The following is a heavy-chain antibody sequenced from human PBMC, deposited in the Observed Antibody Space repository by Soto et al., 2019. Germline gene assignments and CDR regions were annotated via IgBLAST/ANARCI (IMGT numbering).Heavy chain of an antibody. D-gene: IGHD4-17*01. J-gene: IGHJ4*02. CDR2: IYPGDSDV. CDR1: GYSFTTSW. V-gene: IGHV5-51*01. CDR3: GLPGYYVGPGDY. Sequence: EVQLVQSGAEVKKAGESLRISCKGSGYSFTTSWIAWVRQMPGKGLECMGIIYPGDSDVRYNPSFRGHVTISADKSITTAYLQWSGLKASDTAMYYCGLPGYYVGPGDYWGQGTLVTVSS.